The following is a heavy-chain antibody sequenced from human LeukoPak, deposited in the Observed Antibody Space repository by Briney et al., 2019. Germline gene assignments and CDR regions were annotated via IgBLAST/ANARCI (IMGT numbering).Heavy chain of an antibody. CDR1: GGSISSSSYY. D-gene: IGHD6-6*01. J-gene: IGHJ4*02. V-gene: IGHV4-39*01. Sequence: SETLSLTCTVSGGSISSSSYYRGWIRQPPGKGLEWIGSIHYSGSTYYNPSLKSRVTISVDTSKNQFSLKLSSVTAADTAVYHCARASYSSSSSFDHWGQGTLVTVSS. CDR3: ARASYSSSSSFDH. CDR2: IHYSGST.